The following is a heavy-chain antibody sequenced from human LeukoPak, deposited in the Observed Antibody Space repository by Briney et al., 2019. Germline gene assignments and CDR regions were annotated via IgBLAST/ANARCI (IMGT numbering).Heavy chain of an antibody. CDR3: AKDFDGPGDY. CDR2: IYGGGST. CDR1: GLSVSSNF. D-gene: IGHD5-24*01. Sequence: PGGSLRLSCAATGLSVSSNFMSWVRQAPGKGLEWVSVIYGGGSTYYADSVKGRFTISRDTPKNTLYLQMNSLRVEDTAVYYCAKDFDGPGDYWGQGTLVTVSS. J-gene: IGHJ4*02. V-gene: IGHV3-53*01.